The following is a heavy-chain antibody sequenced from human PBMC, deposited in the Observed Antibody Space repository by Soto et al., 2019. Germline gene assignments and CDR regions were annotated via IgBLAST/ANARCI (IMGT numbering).Heavy chain of an antibody. V-gene: IGHV1-18*01. Sequence: ASVKVSCKASGYTFTSYGISWVRQAPGQGLEWMGWISAYNGSTNYAQKLQGRVTMTTDTSTSTAYMELRSLRSDDTAVYYCARPYSSSWSHDSSAGFDIWGQGTMVTVSS. CDR1: GYTFTSYG. CDR3: ARPYSSSWSHDSSAGFDI. J-gene: IGHJ3*02. CDR2: ISAYNGST. D-gene: IGHD6-13*01.